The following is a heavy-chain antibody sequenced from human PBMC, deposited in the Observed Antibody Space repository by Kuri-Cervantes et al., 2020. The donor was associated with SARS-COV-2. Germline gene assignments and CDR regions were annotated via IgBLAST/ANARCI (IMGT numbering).Heavy chain of an antibody. V-gene: IGHV3-66*01. CDR1: GFTVSSNY. Sequence: GESLKISCAASGFTVSSNYMSWVRQAPGKGLEWVSVIYSGGSTYYADSVKGRFTISRDNAKNTLYLQMNSLRAEDTAVYYCARETYYDSWSGYYFRFYGMDVWGQGTTVTVSS. CDR3: ARETYYDSWSGYYFRFYGMDV. CDR2: IYSGGST. J-gene: IGHJ6*02. D-gene: IGHD3-3*01.